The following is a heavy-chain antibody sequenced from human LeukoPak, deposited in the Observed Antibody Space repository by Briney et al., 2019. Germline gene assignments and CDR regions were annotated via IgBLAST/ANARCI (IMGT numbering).Heavy chain of an antibody. V-gene: IGHV4-59*01. CDR2: IDYRGST. CDR1: GGSISTYY. J-gene: IGHJ3*02. D-gene: IGHD5-18*01. Sequence: SETLSLSCTVSGGSISTYYWSWIRQPPGRGLEWIAYIDYRGSTTYNPSLRSRVTISVDTSRNQFSLKLYSVTAADTAVYYCARSRSGYSYDHAAFEIWGQGTMVTVSS. CDR3: ARSRSGYSYDHAAFEI.